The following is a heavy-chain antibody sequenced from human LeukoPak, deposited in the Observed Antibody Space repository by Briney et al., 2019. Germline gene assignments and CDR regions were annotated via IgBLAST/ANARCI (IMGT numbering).Heavy chain of an antibody. D-gene: IGHD2-15*01. J-gene: IGHJ4*02. CDR2: INHSGST. CDR1: GGSFSGYY. V-gene: IGHV4-34*01. Sequence: PSETLSLTCAVYGGSFSGYYWSWIRQPPGKGLEWIGEINHSGSTNYNPSLKSRVTISVDTSKNQFSLKLSSVTAADTVVYYCARRGYCSGGSCYYSDWGQGTLVTVSS. CDR3: ARRGYCSGGSCYYSD.